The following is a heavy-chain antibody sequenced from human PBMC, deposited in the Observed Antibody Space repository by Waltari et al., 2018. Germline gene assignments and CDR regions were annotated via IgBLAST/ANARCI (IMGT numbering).Heavy chain of an antibody. V-gene: IGHV4-31*03. J-gene: IGHJ6*02. CDR1: GGSISSGGYY. Sequence: QVQLQESGPGLVKPSQTLSLTCTVSGGSISSGGYYWSWIRQHPGKGLEWIGYIYQSGSTYYNPSLKSRVTISVDRSKNQFSLKLSSVTAADTAVYYCARDGYYGSVRVGMDVWGQGTTVTVSS. CDR2: IYQSGST. D-gene: IGHD3-10*01. CDR3: ARDGYYGSVRVGMDV.